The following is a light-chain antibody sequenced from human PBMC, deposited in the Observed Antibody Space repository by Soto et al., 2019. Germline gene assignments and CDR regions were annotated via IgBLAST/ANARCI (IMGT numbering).Light chain of an antibody. J-gene: IGLJ1*01. CDR3: SSYAGSNGGV. Sequence: QSALTQPPSASGSPGQSVTISCTGTSSDVGGYNYVSWYQQHPGKAPKLMIYEVNKRPSGVPDRFSGSKSGNTASLTVSGLQAEDEADYYCSSYAGSNGGVFGTGTKLTVL. V-gene: IGLV2-8*01. CDR1: SSDVGGYNY. CDR2: EVN.